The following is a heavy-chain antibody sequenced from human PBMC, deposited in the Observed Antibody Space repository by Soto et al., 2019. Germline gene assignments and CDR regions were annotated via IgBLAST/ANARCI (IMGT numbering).Heavy chain of an antibody. CDR1: GYSFTSYW. D-gene: IGHD2-2*01. CDR3: ARSSMGYCISTSCYEYDYGMDV. V-gene: IGHV5-51*01. Sequence: GESLTLSCKGSGYSFTSYWIGWVRQMPGKGLEWMGIIYPGDSGTRYSPSFQGQVTISADKSISTAYLQWSSLKASDTAMYYCARSSMGYCISTSCYEYDYGMDVWGQGTTVTVSS. CDR2: IYPGDSGT. J-gene: IGHJ6*02.